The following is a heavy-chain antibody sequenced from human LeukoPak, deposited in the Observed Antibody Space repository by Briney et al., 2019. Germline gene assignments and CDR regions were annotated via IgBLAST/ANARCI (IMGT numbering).Heavy chain of an antibody. Sequence: SETLSLTCAVSGDSISSGTYYWGWIRQPPGKGLEWIGTIYYTMSTYYNPSLKSRVTISVDTSKNQFSLKLRSVTAADTAVYYCARHRIIRDIVTGDYFDYWGQGTLVTVSS. CDR2: IYYTMST. J-gene: IGHJ4*02. CDR3: ARHRIIRDIVTGDYFDY. D-gene: IGHD3-9*01. CDR1: GDSISSGTYY. V-gene: IGHV4-39*01.